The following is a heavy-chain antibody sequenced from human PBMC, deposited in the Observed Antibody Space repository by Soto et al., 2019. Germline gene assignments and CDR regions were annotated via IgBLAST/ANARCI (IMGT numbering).Heavy chain of an antibody. CDR2: TIPIFGTA. D-gene: IGHD3-22*01. Sequence: QVQLVQSGAEVKKPGSSVKVSCKASGGTFNSYAISWVRQAPGQGLEWMGGTIPIFGTANYAQKFQGRVTITAYESTSTAYMELSRLRSDDTAVSYCARLDYYHSSDYHCGQGSLVTVAS. V-gene: IGHV1-69*01. J-gene: IGHJ5*02. CDR1: GGTFNSYA. CDR3: ARLDYYHSSDYH.